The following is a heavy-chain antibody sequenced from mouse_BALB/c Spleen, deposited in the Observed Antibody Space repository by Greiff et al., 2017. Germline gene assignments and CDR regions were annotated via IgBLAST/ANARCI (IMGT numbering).Heavy chain of an antibody. J-gene: IGHJ4*01. V-gene: IGHV5-4*02. Sequence: EVQRVESGGGLVKPGGSLKLSCAASGFTFSDYYMYWVRQTPEKRLEWVATISDGGSYTYYPDSVKGRFTISRDNAKNNLYLQMSSLKSEDTAMYYCARDYYGSPWGQGTSVTVSS. CDR3: ARDYYGSP. CDR1: GFTFSDYY. D-gene: IGHD1-1*01. CDR2: ISDGGSYT.